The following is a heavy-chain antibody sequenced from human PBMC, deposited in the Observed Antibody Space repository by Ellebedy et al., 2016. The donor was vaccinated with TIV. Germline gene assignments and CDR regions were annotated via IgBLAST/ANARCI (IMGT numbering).Heavy chain of an antibody. V-gene: IGHV3-30-3*01. Sequence: PGGSLRLSCTVSGFTFSSYAIHWVRLAPGKGLEWVTLISYEGSEKYNADSVKGRFTISRDNSKNTVYLQMNSLRAEDTAVYYCATSAVGHSHGYYFDYWGQGTLVTVSA. CDR2: ISYEGSEK. CDR1: GFTFSSYA. J-gene: IGHJ4*02. D-gene: IGHD3-22*01. CDR3: ATSAVGHSHGYYFDY.